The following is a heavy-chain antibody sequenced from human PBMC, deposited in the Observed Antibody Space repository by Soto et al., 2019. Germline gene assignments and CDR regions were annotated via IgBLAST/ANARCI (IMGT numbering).Heavy chain of an antibody. CDR1: GYTFTSYG. V-gene: IGHV1-18*01. Sequence: QVQLVQSGAEVKKPGASVKVSCKASGYTFTSYGISWVRQAPGQGLEWMGWISGHNGNTNYAQKLQGRVTMTTNTSTRTAYMELRSLRSDETDVYYCARDLAVGLVDYWGQGTLVTVSS. D-gene: IGHD6-19*01. CDR2: ISGHNGNT. J-gene: IGHJ4*02. CDR3: ARDLAVGLVDY.